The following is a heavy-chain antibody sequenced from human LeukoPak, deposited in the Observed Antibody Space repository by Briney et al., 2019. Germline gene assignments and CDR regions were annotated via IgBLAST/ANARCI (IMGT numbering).Heavy chain of an antibody. Sequence: GGSLRLSCAASGFTFSSYAMSWVRQAPGKGLEWASAISGSGGSTYYADSVKGRFTISRDNSKSTLYLQMNSLRAEDTAVYYCANDYYGEDFDYWGQGSLVTVSS. J-gene: IGHJ4*02. CDR2: ISGSGGST. V-gene: IGHV3-23*01. CDR3: ANDYYGEDFDY. CDR1: GFTFSSYA. D-gene: IGHD4-17*01.